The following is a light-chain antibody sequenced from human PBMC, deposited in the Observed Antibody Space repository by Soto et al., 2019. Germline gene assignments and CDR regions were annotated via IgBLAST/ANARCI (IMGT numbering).Light chain of an antibody. CDR3: QQYGSSPWT. CDR1: QTIRSNY. CDR2: GAS. Sequence: ENVLTQSPGTLSLSPGERATLSCRASQTIRSNYLAWYRQTPGQAPRLLIYGASNRATGIADRLSGSGSGTDFTLIISRLEPEDFALYYCQQYGSSPWTFGQGTKVEIK. V-gene: IGKV3-20*01. J-gene: IGKJ1*01.